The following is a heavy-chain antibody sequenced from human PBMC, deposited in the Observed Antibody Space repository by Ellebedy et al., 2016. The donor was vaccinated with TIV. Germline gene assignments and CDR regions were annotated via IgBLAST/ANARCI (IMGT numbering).Heavy chain of an antibody. CDR1: GFTFRSYW. Sequence: GESLKISCATSGFTFRSYWMHWVRQAPGKGLVWVSHINSDGSRTNYADSVKGRFTISRDNAKNTMFLQMNSLRVEDTAVYYCARDRRGLDYWGQGTLDTVSS. CDR2: INSDGSRT. V-gene: IGHV3-74*01. D-gene: IGHD3-10*01. CDR3: ARDRRGLDY. J-gene: IGHJ4*02.